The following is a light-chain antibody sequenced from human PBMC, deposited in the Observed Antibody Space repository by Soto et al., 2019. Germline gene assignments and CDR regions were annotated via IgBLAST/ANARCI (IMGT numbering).Light chain of an antibody. CDR3: TSYVGSDIWV. J-gene: IGLJ3*02. V-gene: IGLV2-8*01. Sequence: QSALTQPPSASGSPGQSVTISCTGTSSDVGAYKYVSWYQQYPGKAPKLRISEVTQRPSGVPDRFSGAKAGNTASLAVSGGQAEDEADYYCTSYVGSDIWVFGGGTKVAVL. CDR2: EVT. CDR1: SSDVGAYKY.